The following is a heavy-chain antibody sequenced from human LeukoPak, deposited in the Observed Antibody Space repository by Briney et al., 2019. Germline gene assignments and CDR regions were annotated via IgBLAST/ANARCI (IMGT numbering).Heavy chain of an antibody. CDR1: GFTFSGSA. V-gene: IGHV3-73*01. CDR2: MRSKANSYAT. Sequence: GGSLRPSCAASGFTFSGSAMHWVRQASGKGLEWVGRMRSKANSYATAYAASVKGRFTISRDNAKNALYRQMSSLRAEDTAVYYCARDWDFDYWGQGTLVTVSS. D-gene: IGHD2-21*01. J-gene: IGHJ4*02. CDR3: ARDWDFDY.